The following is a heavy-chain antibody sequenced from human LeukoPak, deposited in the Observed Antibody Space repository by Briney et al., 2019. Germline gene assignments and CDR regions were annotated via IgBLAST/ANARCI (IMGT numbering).Heavy chain of an antibody. D-gene: IGHD6-19*01. J-gene: IGHJ4*02. CDR1: RFPFSVYE. CDR2: IASSGTTK. Sequence: GGSLRLSCAVSRFPFSVYEMNWVRQAPRKGLEWVSYIASSGTTKYYADSVKGRFSISRDNAKSSLYLQMNSLRVEDTAVYYCALLAVASDFDYWGQGALVTVSS. V-gene: IGHV3-48*03. CDR3: ALLAVASDFDY.